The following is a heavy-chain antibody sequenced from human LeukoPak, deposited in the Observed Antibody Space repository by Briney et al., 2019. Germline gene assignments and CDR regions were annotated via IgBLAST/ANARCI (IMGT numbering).Heavy chain of an antibody. V-gene: IGHV4-39*07. Sequence: SETLSLTCTVSGGSISSSRYYWGWIRQPPGKGLEWIGSIYYSGSTYYNPSLKSRVTISVDTSKNQFSLKLTSVTAADTAVYYCARASDYYYYYMDVWGKGTTVTVSS. J-gene: IGHJ6*03. CDR2: IYYSGST. CDR1: GGSISSSRYY. CDR3: ARASDYYYYYMDV.